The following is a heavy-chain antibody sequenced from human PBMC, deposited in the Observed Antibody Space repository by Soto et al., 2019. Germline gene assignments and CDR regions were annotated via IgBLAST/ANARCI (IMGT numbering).Heavy chain of an antibody. CDR3: ARRALDPSGDYYPYYWFDS. Sequence: GESLKISWQGSGYLFTKHWMAWGRQKPGKGLEWIGVNDPVDSDDRYSPSFEGQLTVSVDKSNNTAFLRWDKLKTSATATCVCARRALDPSGDYYPYYWFDSWGQGTQVTVSS. D-gene: IGHD3-22*01. CDR2: NDPVDSDD. J-gene: IGHJ5*01. V-gene: IGHV5-51*01. CDR1: GYLFTKHW.